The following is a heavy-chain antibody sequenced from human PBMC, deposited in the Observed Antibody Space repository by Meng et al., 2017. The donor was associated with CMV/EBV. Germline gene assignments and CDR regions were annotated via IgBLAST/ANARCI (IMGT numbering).Heavy chain of an antibody. D-gene: IGHD6-6*01. Sequence: GESLKISCAASGFPFSSYGMHWVRQAPGKGLEWVAFIRYDGSNKYYADSVKGRFTISRDNSKNTLYLQMNSLRAEDTAVYYCATWPYSSSYYYYGMDVWGQGTTVTVSS. CDR1: GFPFSSYG. V-gene: IGHV3-30*02. CDR2: IRYDGSNK. CDR3: ATWPYSSSYYYYGMDV. J-gene: IGHJ6*02.